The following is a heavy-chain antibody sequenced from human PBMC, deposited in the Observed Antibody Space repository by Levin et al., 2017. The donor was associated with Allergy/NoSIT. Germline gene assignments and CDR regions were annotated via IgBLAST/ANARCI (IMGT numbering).Heavy chain of an antibody. V-gene: IGHV4-34*01. Sequence: PSETLSLTCPVFGGSFSNYYWSWIRQPPGKGLEWIGEIKVRHTNYNPSLESRVTISVDTTETQLSLKLTSVTAADTAVYYCVKGFDGVVADSWGQGTLVTVSS. D-gene: IGHD3-9*01. CDR1: GGSFSNYY. CDR3: VKGFDGVVADS. J-gene: IGHJ4*02. CDR2: IKVRHT.